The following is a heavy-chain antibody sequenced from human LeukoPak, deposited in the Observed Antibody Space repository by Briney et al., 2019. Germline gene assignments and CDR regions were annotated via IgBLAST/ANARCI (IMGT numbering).Heavy chain of an antibody. V-gene: IGHV3-23*01. Sequence: PGGSLRLSCAASGFIFSNYAMSWVRHAPGKGLEWVSAIGGRDGGTYYADSVKGRFTVSRDDPKNTLYLQMNTLRVEDTALYYCAKDLGRTSDYWGQGTLVSVSS. CDR2: IGGRDGGT. CDR1: GFIFSNYA. CDR3: AKDLGRTSDY. D-gene: IGHD3/OR15-3a*01. J-gene: IGHJ4*02.